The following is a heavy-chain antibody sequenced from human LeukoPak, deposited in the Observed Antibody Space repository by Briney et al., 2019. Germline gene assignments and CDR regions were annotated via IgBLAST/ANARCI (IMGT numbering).Heavy chain of an antibody. CDR1: GLTFSSYA. CDR2: ISGSSGHT. J-gene: IGHJ4*02. V-gene: IGHV3-23*01. D-gene: IGHD1-26*01. CDR3: AKDNVIVGGYYFDY. Sequence: GGSLRLSCAASGLTFSSYAMSWVRQAPGKGLEWVSAISGSSGHTYYADSVKGRFTISRDNSKNTLYLQMNSLRAEDTAVYYCAKDNVIVGGYYFDYWGQGTLVTVSS.